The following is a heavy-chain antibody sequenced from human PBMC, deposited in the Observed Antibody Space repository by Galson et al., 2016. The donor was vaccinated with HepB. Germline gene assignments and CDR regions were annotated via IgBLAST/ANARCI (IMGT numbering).Heavy chain of an antibody. CDR3: ARAPRFCTSISSPSFFDS. V-gene: IGHV3-33*01. D-gene: IGHD6-13*01. CDR1: GSVFSSYG. J-gene: IGHJ4*02. Sequence: SLRLSCAASGSVFSSYGMHWVRQAPGKGLEWVASIWYDGSKTYYRDSVRGRFTVSSDNSKNTMHLEMNSLRGKDTAVFYCARAPRFCTSISSPSFFDSWGQGALVTVSS. CDR2: IWYDGSKT.